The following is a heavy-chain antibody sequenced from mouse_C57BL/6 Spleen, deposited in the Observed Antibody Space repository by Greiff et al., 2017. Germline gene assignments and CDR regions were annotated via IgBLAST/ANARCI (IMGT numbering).Heavy chain of an antibody. CDR2: ISSCGSTI. V-gene: IGHV5-17*01. Sequence: EVKLMESGGGLGKRGGSWKVAWGEEGGKGREEGGGGGGGAAGEGLEGVAYISSCGSTIYYADTVKGRFTISRDNAKNTLFLQMTSLRSEDTAMYYCARSNWDGGFDVWGTGTTVTVSS. CDR3: ARSNWDGGFDV. CDR1: GGKGREEG. J-gene: IGHJ1*03. D-gene: IGHD4-1*01.